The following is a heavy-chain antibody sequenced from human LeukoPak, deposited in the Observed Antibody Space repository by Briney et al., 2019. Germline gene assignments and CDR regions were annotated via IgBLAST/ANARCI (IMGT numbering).Heavy chain of an antibody. CDR3: ARSDYYDSSGYHY. CDR2: ISSSGSTI. Sequence: PGGSLRLSCAASGFTFSSYEMVWVRQAPGKGLEWVSYISSSGSTIYYADSMKGRFTISRDNAKNSLYLQMNSLRAEDTAVYYCARSDYYDSSGYHYWGQGTLVTVSS. V-gene: IGHV3-48*03. D-gene: IGHD3-22*01. CDR1: GFTFSSYE. J-gene: IGHJ4*02.